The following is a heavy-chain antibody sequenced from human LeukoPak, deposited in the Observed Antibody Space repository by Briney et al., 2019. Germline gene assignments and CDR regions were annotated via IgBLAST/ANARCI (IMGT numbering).Heavy chain of an antibody. CDR1: GGSFSGYY. J-gene: IGHJ4*02. V-gene: IGHV4-34*01. Sequence: PSETLSLTCAVYGGSFSGYYWSWIRQPPGKGLEWIGEINYSGSTNYNPSLKSRVTISVDTSKNQFSLKLSSVTAADTAVYYCARSLYRYCSGGSCYPTYFDYWGQGTLVTVSS. CDR2: INYSGST. D-gene: IGHD2-15*01. CDR3: ARSLYRYCSGGSCYPTYFDY.